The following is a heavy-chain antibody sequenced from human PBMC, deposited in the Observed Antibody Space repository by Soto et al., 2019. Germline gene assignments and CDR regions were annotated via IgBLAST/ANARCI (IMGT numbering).Heavy chain of an antibody. CDR2: IRSKANSYAT. CDR3: TRPSHPDGPTHYGHYVVADY. D-gene: IGHD4-17*01. V-gene: IGHV3-73*01. Sequence: PGGSLRLSCAASGFTFSGSAMHWVRQASGKGLEWVGRIRSKANSYATAYAASVKGRFTISRDDSKNTAYLQMNSLKTEDTAVYYCTRPSHPDGPTHYGHYVVADYWGQGTLVTVVS. J-gene: IGHJ4*02. CDR1: GFTFSGSA.